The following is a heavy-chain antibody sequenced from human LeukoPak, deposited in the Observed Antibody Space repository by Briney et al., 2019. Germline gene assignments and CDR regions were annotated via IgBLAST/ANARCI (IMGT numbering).Heavy chain of an antibody. CDR3: ARDPIVGATTDWFDP. D-gene: IGHD1-26*01. V-gene: IGHV1-8*01. Sequence: ASVKVSCKASGYTFTSYDINWVRQATGQGLEWMGWINPHSGNTVYAQKFQGRVTTTRNTAISTAYMELSSPRSEDTAVYYCARDPIVGATTDWFDPWGQGTLVTVSS. J-gene: IGHJ5*02. CDR1: GYTFTSYD. CDR2: INPHSGNT.